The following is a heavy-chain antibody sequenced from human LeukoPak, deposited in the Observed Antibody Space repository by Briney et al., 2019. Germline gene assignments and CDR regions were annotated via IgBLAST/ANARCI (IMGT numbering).Heavy chain of an antibody. CDR1: GFTFSSYS. V-gene: IGHV3-21*01. J-gene: IGHJ3*02. Sequence: GGSLRLSCAASGFTFSSYSMNWVRQAPGEGLEWVSSISSSSSYIYYADSVKGRFTISRENARNSLYLQMNSLRAEDTAVYYCARVNLYYYDSSGHYGNDAFDIWGQGTMVTVSS. CDR3: ARVNLYYYDSSGHYGNDAFDI. CDR2: ISSSSSYI. D-gene: IGHD3-22*01.